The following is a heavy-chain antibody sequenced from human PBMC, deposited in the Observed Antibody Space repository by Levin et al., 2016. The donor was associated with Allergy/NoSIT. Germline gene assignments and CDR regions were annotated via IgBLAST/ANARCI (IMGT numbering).Heavy chain of an antibody. D-gene: IGHD3-10*01. CDR3: AKGVFGDPYAGCDY. Sequence: LSLTCAASGFTFSSYGMHWVRQAPGKGLEWVAVISYDGSNKYYADSVKGRFTISRDNSKNTLYLQMNSLRAEDTAVYYCAKGVFGDPYAGCDYWGQGTLVTVSS. CDR2: ISYDGSNK. V-gene: IGHV3-30*18. CDR1: GFTFSSYG. J-gene: IGHJ4*02.